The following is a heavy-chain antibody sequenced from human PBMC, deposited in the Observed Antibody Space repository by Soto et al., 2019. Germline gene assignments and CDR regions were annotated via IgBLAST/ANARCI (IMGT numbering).Heavy chain of an antibody. V-gene: IGHV4-39*01. J-gene: IGHJ5*02. CDR2: IFYLGSS. D-gene: IGHD3-3*02. CDR1: GDSIISSDFY. CDR3: ARHSLALRKNNWFDP. Sequence: SETLSLTCTVSGDSIISSDFYWGWVRQPPGKGLEWIGSIFYLGSSYYNPSLKSRVTMSVDTSKNQFSLRLRSVTAADTALYFCARHSLALRKNNWFDPWGQGVMVTVSS.